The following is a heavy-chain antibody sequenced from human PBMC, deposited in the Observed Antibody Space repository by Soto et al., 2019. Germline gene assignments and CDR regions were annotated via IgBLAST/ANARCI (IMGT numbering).Heavy chain of an antibody. D-gene: IGHD2-8*01. Sequence: QVQLVESGGGVVQPGTSLRLSCATAGFTFSDHGMHWMRQGPGKGLEWVATMWFDSSYKYYADSVKGRFTVSRDNSKDSLYLQMNSLRVDDTAVHYCARLRAVSADYWGQGSLVTVSS. J-gene: IGHJ4*02. V-gene: IGHV3-33*01. CDR3: ARLRAVSADY. CDR2: MWFDSSYK. CDR1: GFTFSDHG.